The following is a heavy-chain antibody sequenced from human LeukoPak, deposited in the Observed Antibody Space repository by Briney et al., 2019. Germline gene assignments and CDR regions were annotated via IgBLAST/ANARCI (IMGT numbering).Heavy chain of an antibody. Sequence: GGSLRLSCAASGFTFSNTWVSWVRQASGKGLEWVGRIKSKTGGGTTDYAAPVKGRFTISRDDSKNTPYLQMNSLKTDDTAVYYCTTGLRAADTNWGLGTLVTVSS. J-gene: IGHJ4*02. D-gene: IGHD6-13*01. CDR1: GFTFSNTW. V-gene: IGHV3-15*01. CDR2: IKSKTGGGTT. CDR3: TTGLRAADTN.